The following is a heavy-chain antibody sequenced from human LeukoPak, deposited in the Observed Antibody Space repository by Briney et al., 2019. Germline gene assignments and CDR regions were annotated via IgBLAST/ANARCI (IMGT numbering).Heavy chain of an antibody. D-gene: IGHD2-8*01. V-gene: IGHV1-8*01. CDR3: ARVWTYCTNGVCYTQFDY. J-gene: IGHJ4*02. Sequence: ASVKVSCKASGYTFTSYDINWVRQATGQGLEWIGWMNPNSGNTGYAQKFQGRVTMTRNTSISTAYMELSSLRSEDTAVYYCARVWTYCTNGVCYTQFDYWGQGTLVTVSS. CDR1: GYTFTSYD. CDR2: MNPNSGNT.